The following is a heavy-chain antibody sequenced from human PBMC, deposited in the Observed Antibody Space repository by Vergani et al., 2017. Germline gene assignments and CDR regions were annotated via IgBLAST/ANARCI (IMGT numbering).Heavy chain of an antibody. J-gene: IGHJ2*01. CDR1: GYTFTSYY. D-gene: IGHD2-2*02. CDR3: ARVIVPAAIRNWYFDL. V-gene: IGHV1-46*01. CDR2: INPSGGST. Sequence: QVQLVQSGAEVMKPGASVKLSCKASGYTFTSYYMHWVRQVPGQGLEWMGIINPSGGSTTYAQKFQGRVAMTRDPSTSTVYMELRSLRSDDTAVYYCARVIVPAAIRNWYFDLWGRGTLVTVSS.